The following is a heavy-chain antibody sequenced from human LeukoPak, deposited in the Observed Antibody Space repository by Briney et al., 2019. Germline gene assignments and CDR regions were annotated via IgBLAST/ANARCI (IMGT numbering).Heavy chain of an antibody. Sequence: GGSLRLSCSASGFTFSSYAMRWVRQAPGKGLEYVSAISSNGGSTYYADSVKGRFTISRDNSKNTLYLQMSSLRAEDTAVYYCVKDRGGYGEGTFDYWGQGTLVTVSS. CDR3: VKDRGGYGEGTFDY. V-gene: IGHV3-64D*06. J-gene: IGHJ4*02. CDR1: GFTFSSYA. D-gene: IGHD4-17*01. CDR2: ISSNGGST.